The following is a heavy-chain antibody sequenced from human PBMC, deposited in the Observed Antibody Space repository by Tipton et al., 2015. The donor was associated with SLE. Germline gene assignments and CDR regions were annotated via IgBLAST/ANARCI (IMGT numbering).Heavy chain of an antibody. CDR3: ARPRLGGDYNYYLDV. CDR1: GDSISGQY. Sequence: TLSLTCTVSGDSISGQYWSWIRQRPGKGLEWIGYVSYSGNTHSNPSLGSRASLSIDMSKNQFSLRLTSVTAADTAVYYCARPRLGGDYNYYLDVWGKGTAVTVSS. V-gene: IGHV4-31*03. J-gene: IGHJ6*03. CDR2: VSYSGNT. D-gene: IGHD3-16*01.